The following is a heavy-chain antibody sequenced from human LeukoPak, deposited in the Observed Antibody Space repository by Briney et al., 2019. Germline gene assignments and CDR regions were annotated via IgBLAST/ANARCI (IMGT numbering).Heavy chain of an antibody. CDR2: ISSDGGST. J-gene: IGHJ2*01. V-gene: IGHV3-64*01. CDR1: GIIFINYA. D-gene: IGHD1-26*01. Sequence: GGSLRLSCAASGIIFINYAVHWVRQGPGKGLECISTISSDGGSTYYANSVKGRFTISIDNSKNTLYLQMGSLRAEDMAVYYCARGRQGAKTRYVDLWGRGTRVTVSS. CDR3: ARGRQGAKTRYVDL.